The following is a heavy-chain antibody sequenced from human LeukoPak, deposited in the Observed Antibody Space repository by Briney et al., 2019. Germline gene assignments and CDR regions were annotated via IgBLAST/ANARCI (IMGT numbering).Heavy chain of an antibody. CDR2: IYTSGST. V-gene: IGHV4-4*07. CDR3: ARHSPPSYGDYVRLGY. J-gene: IGHJ4*02. Sequence: SETLSLTCTVSGGSISSYYWSWIRQPAGKGLEWIGRIYTSGSTYYNPSLKSRVTISVDTSKNQFSLKLSSVTAADTAVYYCARHSPPSYGDYVRLGYWGQGTLVTVSS. D-gene: IGHD4-17*01. CDR1: GGSISSYY.